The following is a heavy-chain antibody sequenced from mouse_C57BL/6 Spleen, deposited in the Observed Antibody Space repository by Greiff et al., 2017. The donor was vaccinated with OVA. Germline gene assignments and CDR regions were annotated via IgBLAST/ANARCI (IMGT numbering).Heavy chain of an antibody. CDR2: IHPNSGST. Sequence: QVQLQQPWAELVKPGASVKLSCKASGYTFTSYWMHWVKQRPGQGLEWIGMIHPNSGSTNYNEKFKSKATLTVDKSSSTAYMQLSSLTSEDSAVYYCARGTAQATWRFAYWGQGTLVTVSA. J-gene: IGHJ3*01. CDR3: ARGTAQATWRFAY. D-gene: IGHD3-2*02. CDR1: GYTFTSYW. V-gene: IGHV1-64*01.